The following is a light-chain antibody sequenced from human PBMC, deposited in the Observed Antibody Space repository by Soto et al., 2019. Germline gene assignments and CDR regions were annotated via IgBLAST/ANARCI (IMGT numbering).Light chain of an antibody. CDR2: DAS. Sequence: DIRMTQSPSSLSASVGDRVTITCQASQNINNYLNWYQQKPGRAPKLLIYDASNLEAGVPSRFRGSGCGTDFTLTISRRHPEDIATYYCQQYENLPSFGQGTRLEIK. J-gene: IGKJ5*01. CDR3: QQYENLPS. CDR1: QNINNY. V-gene: IGKV1-33*01.